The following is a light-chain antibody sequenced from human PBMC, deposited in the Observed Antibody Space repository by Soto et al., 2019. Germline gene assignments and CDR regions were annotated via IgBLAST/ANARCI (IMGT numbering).Light chain of an antibody. J-gene: IGKJ4*01. CDR3: QQYNAFPLT. CDR1: QSVFSSY. CDR2: GAS. V-gene: IGKV3-20*01. Sequence: EIVLTQSPGTLCFSPGERATLSCRASQSVFSSYLAWYQKKPGQAPRLLIYGASSRATGIPDRFSGSGSGTDFTLTISSLEPEDFATYYCQQYNAFPLTFGGGTKVDIK.